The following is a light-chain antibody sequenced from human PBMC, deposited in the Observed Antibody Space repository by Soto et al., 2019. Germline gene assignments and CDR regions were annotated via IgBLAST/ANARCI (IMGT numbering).Light chain of an antibody. CDR2: DAS. J-gene: IGKJ1*01. CDR3: QQYNSYSWT. Sequence: DIQMTQSPSTLSASVGDRVTITCRASQSISSWLAWYQQKPGKAPKLLIYDASSLESGVPSRVSGSGSGTEFTLTISSLQPDDFATYYCQQYNSYSWTVGQGTKVEIK. V-gene: IGKV1-5*01. CDR1: QSISSW.